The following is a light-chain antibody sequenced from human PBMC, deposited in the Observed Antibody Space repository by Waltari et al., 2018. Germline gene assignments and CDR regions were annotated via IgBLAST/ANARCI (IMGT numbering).Light chain of an antibody. CDR2: EAS. V-gene: IGKV1-5*03. J-gene: IGKJ1*01. Sequence: DIKMTQATTTQYPYVGDRVTNTCRASQSIATWLAWYQQKPGKAPNLLIYEASSLGSGVPSRFSGSGSGTEFTLTISSLQPDDFATYYCQQYNSYPWTFGQGTKVEIK. CDR3: QQYNSYPWT. CDR1: QSIATW.